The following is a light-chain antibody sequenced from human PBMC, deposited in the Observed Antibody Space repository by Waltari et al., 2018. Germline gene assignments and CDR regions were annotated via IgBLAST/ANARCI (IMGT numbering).Light chain of an antibody. CDR3: QQYGRSWNT. CDR2: GSS. CDR1: QSVSSNY. Sequence: IVLTQSQGPLSLSPGERATLSCRASQSVSSNYLAWYQQSPGQAPRLLIHGSSSRATGIPDRFSGSGSVTDFTLTISRLEPEDCAVYYCQQYGRSWNTFGQGTKLEIK. V-gene: IGKV3-20*01. J-gene: IGKJ2*01.